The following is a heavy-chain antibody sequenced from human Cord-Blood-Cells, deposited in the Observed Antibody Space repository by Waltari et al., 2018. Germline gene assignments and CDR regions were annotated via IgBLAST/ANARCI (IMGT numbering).Heavy chain of an antibody. CDR1: GGSISSHY. D-gene: IGHD6-13*01. J-gene: IGHJ4*02. Sequence: QVQLQESGPGLVKPSETLSLTCTVSGGSISSHYWSWIRQPPGKGLEWIGYIYYSGSTNYNPSLKGRVTISVDTSKNQFSLKLSSVTAADTAVYYCARIAAAGTLPFDYWGQGTLVTVSS. CDR2: IYYSGST. V-gene: IGHV4-59*11. CDR3: ARIAAAGTLPFDY.